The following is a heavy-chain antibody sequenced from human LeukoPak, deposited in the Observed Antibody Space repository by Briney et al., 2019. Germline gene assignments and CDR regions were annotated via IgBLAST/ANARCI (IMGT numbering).Heavy chain of an antibody. V-gene: IGHV3-30*04. D-gene: IGHD6-6*01. CDR1: GFTFSNNA. J-gene: IGHJ6*03. CDR2: ISYDGSNQ. CDR3: ARDGAARLLRYYYYMDV. Sequence: GRSLRLSCAATGFTFSNNAMHWVRQAPGKGLEWVAVISYDGSNQRYADSVKGRFTISRDNSENTQFLQMNSLRPEDTAVYYCARDGAARLLRYYYYMDVWGKGTTVTVSS.